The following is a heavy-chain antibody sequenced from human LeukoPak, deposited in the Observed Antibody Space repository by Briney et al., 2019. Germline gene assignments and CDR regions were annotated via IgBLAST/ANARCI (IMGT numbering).Heavy chain of an antibody. V-gene: IGHV1-18*04. J-gene: IGHJ4*02. CDR1: GYTFTSYG. CDR3: ARGVVIHSSGYYFDY. Sequence: ASVKVSCKASGYTFTSYGISWVRQAPGQGLEWMGWISAYNGNTNYAQKLQGRATMTTDTSTSTAYMELRSLRSDDTAVYYCARGVVIHSSGYYFDYWGQGTLVTVSS. CDR2: ISAYNGNT. D-gene: IGHD3-22*01.